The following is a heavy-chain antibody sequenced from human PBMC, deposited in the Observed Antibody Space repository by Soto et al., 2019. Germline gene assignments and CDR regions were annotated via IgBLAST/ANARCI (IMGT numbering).Heavy chain of an antibody. V-gene: IGHV1-2*02. J-gene: IGHJ4*02. CDR1: GYIFTGYY. D-gene: IGHD5-12*01. CDR3: ARKGATFNFDH. CDR2: INPDSGGT. Sequence: QVQLVQSGAEVKKPGASVKVSCKASGYIFTGYYMHWVRQAPGEGLEWMGWINPDSGGTNFDQKFQGRVTMTRDTSINTAYMELGSLRSDDTAVYYCARKGATFNFDHWGQGTLVTVSS.